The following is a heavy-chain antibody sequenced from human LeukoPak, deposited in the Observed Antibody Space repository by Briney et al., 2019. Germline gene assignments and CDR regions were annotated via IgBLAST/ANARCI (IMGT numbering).Heavy chain of an antibody. J-gene: IGHJ4*02. CDR1: GGSFSGYY. Sequence: SETLSLTCAVYGGSFSGYYWSWIRQPPGRGLEWIGGINHSGSTNYNPSLKSRVTISVDTSKNQFSLKLSSVTAADTAVYYCARRGKPIRNYYFDYWGQGTLVTVSS. V-gene: IGHV4-34*01. CDR3: ARRGKPIRNYYFDY. CDR2: INHSGST. D-gene: IGHD1-14*01.